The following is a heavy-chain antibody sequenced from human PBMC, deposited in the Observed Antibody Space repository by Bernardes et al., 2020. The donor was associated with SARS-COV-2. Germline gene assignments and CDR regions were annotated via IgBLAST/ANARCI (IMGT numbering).Heavy chain of an antibody. CDR1: GYMVSNYN. CDR2: IYGGNGNT. V-gene: IGHV1-3*01. CDR3: VRDPPADILTGPTEY. D-gene: IGHD3-9*01. J-gene: IGHJ4*02. Sequence: ASVKVSCKASGYMVSNYNMHWVRQAPGQRLEWMGWIYGGNGNTKYSENFHDRVTITSDTSASTASMELSSLRFEDTSVYYGVRDPPADILTGPTEYWGQGTLVTVSS.